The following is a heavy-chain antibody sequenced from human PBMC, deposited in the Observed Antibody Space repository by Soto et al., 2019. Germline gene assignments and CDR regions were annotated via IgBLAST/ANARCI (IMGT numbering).Heavy chain of an antibody. Sequence: PAALSLTCRLSGDAFSTCQWRWIRQPPGKGLEWIAYVHDSGTTNYSPSLKSRVTMSVDTSKNQLSLKVTSVTSADTAIYYCARSVSGLDPGDYCRQGTPVTVAS. CDR3: ARSVSGLDPGDY. J-gene: IGHJ4*02. D-gene: IGHD5-12*01. V-gene: IGHV4-59*01. CDR2: VHDSGTT. CDR1: GDAFSTCQ.